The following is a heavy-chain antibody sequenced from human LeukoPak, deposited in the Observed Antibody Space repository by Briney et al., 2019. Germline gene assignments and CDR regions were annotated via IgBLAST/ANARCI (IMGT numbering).Heavy chain of an antibody. CDR2: IIPVFGTA. Sequence: SVKVSCKASGGTFSSYAINWVRQAPGQGLEWMGGIIPVFGTANYAQKFQGRVTITTDESTSTAYMELSSLRSEDTAVYYCARAGLLGGATLDYWGQGTLVTVTS. CDR3: ARAGLLGGATLDY. CDR1: GGTFSSYA. J-gene: IGHJ4*02. D-gene: IGHD1-26*01. V-gene: IGHV1-69*05.